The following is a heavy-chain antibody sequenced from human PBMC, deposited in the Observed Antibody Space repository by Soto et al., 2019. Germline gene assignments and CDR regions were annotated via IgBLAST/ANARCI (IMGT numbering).Heavy chain of an antibody. CDR1: GGSISSYY. CDR3: AREAGYSSSWTPHYYYYMDV. V-gene: IGHV4-59*01. Sequence: QVQLQESGPGLVKPSETLSLTCTVSGGSISSYYWSWIRQPPGKGLEWIGYIYYSGSTNYNPSLKSRVTISVDTSKNQFSLKLSSVTAPDTAVYYCAREAGYSSSWTPHYYYYMDVWGKGTTVTVSS. CDR2: IYYSGST. D-gene: IGHD6-13*01. J-gene: IGHJ6*03.